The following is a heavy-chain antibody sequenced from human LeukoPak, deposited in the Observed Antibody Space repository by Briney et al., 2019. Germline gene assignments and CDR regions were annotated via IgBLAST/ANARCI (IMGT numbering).Heavy chain of an antibody. D-gene: IGHD3-22*01. J-gene: IGHJ4*02. CDR1: GFTFSSYG. V-gene: IGHV3-33*01. CDR3: ARDRVVLSSDYYFDY. CDR2: IWYDGSNK. Sequence: GGSLRLSCAASGFTFSSYGVHWVRQAPGKRLEWVAVIWYDGSNKYYADSVRGRFTFSRDNSKNTLYLQMNSLRAEDTAVYYCARDRVVLSSDYYFDYWGQGTLVTVSS.